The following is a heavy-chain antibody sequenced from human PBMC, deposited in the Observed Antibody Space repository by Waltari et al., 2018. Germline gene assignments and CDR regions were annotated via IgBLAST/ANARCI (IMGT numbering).Heavy chain of an antibody. D-gene: IGHD4-4*01. CDR3: ARRPGDVTTFDY. CDR2: IYHSGST. Sequence: QVQLQESGPGLVKPSETLSLTCAVSGYSISSGYYWGWIRQPPGKGLEWIGSIYHSGSTYYNPSLKSRVTISVDTSKNQFSLKLSSVTAADTAVYYCARRPGDVTTFDYWGQGTLVTVSS. CDR1: GYSISSGYY. V-gene: IGHV4-38-2*01. J-gene: IGHJ4*02.